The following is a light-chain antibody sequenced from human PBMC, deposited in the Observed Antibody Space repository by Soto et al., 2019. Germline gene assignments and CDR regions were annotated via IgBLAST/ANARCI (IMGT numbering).Light chain of an antibody. CDR2: DVI. V-gene: IGLV2-11*01. CDR3: CSYAGSYTHV. CDR1: SSDIGGYNY. Sequence: QSALTQPRSVSGSPGQSVTISCIGTSSDIGGYNYVSWYQQHPGKAPKLMIYDVIKRPSGVPDRFSGSKSGNTASLTIYGLQAEDEADYYCCSYAGSYTHVFGTGTKLTVL. J-gene: IGLJ1*01.